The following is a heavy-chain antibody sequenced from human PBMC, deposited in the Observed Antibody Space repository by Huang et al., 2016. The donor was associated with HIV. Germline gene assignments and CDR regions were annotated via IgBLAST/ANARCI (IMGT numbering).Heavy chain of an antibody. CDR3: ARGSRQGKYYYGSGTAY. CDR2: IKSEGGST. V-gene: IGHV3-74*01. D-gene: IGHD3-10*01. J-gene: IGHJ4*02. Sequence: EVQLVESGGGLVQPGGSLRLSCAASGVTFSSYWVHWVREVPGKGLVLVSHIKSEGGSTSDADSVKGRFTISRDNAKNTLYLQMNSLRAEDTAVYYCARGSRQGKYYYGSGTAYWGQGTLVTVSS. CDR1: GVTFSSYW.